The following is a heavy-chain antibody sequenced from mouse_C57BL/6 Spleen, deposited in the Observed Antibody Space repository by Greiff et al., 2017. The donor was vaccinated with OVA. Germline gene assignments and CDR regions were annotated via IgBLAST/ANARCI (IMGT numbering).Heavy chain of an antibody. CDR1: GYSITSGYY. J-gene: IGHJ2*01. V-gene: IGHV3-6*01. CDR3: ARSGDYDVFDY. Sequence: EVKLQESGPGLVKPSQSLSLTCSVTGYSITSGYYWNWIRQFPGNKLEWMGYISYDGSNNYNPSLKNRISITRDTSKNQFFLKLNSVTTEDTATYYCARSGDYDVFDYWGQGTTLTVSS. D-gene: IGHD2-4*01. CDR2: ISYDGSN.